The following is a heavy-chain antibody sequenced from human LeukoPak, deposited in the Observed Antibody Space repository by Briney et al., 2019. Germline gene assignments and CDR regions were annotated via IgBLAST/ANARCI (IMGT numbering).Heavy chain of an antibody. V-gene: IGHV4-39*01. CDR3: ARALGRLSRPLDY. CDR1: GGSISSSSYY. D-gene: IGHD2-15*01. Sequence: PSETLSLTCTVSGGSISSSSYYWGWIRQPPGKGLEWIGSIYYSGSTYYNPSLKSRVTISVDTSKNQFSLKLSSVTAADTAVYYCARALGRLSRPLDYWGQGTLLTVSS. J-gene: IGHJ4*02. CDR2: IYYSGST.